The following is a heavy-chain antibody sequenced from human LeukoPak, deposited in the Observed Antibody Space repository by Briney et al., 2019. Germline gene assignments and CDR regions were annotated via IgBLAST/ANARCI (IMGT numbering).Heavy chain of an antibody. CDR2: INANNGNT. D-gene: IGHD6-13*01. CDR3: ARGPIAAAGDS. Sequence: SVKVSCKASGYIFTSYGITWVRQAPGQGLEWMGWINANNGNTNYAQNLQGRVTMTTDTSTSTVYMELRSLKSDDTAVYYCARGPIAAAGDSWGQGTLVTVSS. CDR1: GYIFTSYG. V-gene: IGHV1-18*01. J-gene: IGHJ4*02.